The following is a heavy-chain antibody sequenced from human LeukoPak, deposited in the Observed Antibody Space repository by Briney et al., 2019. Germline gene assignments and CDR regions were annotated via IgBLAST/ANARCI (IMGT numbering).Heavy chain of an antibody. D-gene: IGHD3-22*01. CDR3: ARGRHYYESSDYYYEGDAFDV. V-gene: IGHV1-69*13. CDR1: GYTFTFYY. Sequence: GASVKVSCKASGYTFTFYYIHWVRQAPGQGLEWMGGIIPIFGTADYAQKFQGRVTITADESTSTAYMELSSLRSEDTSVYYCARGRHYYESSDYYYEGDAFDVWGQGTMVTVSS. CDR2: IIPIFGTA. J-gene: IGHJ3*01.